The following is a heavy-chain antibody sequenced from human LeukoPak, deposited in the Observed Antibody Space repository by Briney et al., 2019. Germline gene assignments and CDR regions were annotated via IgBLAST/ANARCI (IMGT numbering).Heavy chain of an antibody. J-gene: IGHJ3*02. CDR1: GFTFSSYS. CDR3: ARGGGKSFAFDI. CDR2: ISSSSSYI. V-gene: IGHV3-21*01. Sequence: SGGSLRLSCAASGFTFSSYSMNWVRQAPGKGLEWVSSISSSSSYIYYADSVKGRFPISRDNAKNSLYLQMNSLRAEDTAVYYCARGGGKSFAFDIWGQGTMVTVSS. D-gene: IGHD4-23*01.